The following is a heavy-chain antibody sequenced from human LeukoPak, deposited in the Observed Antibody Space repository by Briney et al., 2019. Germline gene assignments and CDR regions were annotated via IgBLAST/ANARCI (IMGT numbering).Heavy chain of an antibody. CDR3: ARTTGIAVEGGPQIKTKPPGIAWLQWGYYYYYGMDV. CDR1: GGTFSSYA. D-gene: IGHD6-19*01. Sequence: SVKVSCKASGGTFSSYAISWVRQAPGQGLEWMGRIIPILGMANYAQKFQGRVTITADKSTSTAYMEPSSLRSEDTAVYYCARTTGIAVEGGPQIKTKPPGIAWLQWGYYYYYGMDVWGQGTTVTVSS. V-gene: IGHV1-69*04. J-gene: IGHJ6*02. CDR2: IIPILGMA.